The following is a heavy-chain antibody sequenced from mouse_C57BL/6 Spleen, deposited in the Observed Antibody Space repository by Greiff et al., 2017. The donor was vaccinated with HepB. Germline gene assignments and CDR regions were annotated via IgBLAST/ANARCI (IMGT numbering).Heavy chain of an antibody. V-gene: IGHV1-76*01. CDR3: ARGRLGYFDY. CDR2: IYPGSGNT. Sequence: QVQLQQSGAELVRPGASVKLSCKASGYTFTDYYINWVKQRPGQGLEWIARIYPGSGNTYYNEKFKGKATLTAEKSSSTAYMQLSSLTSEDSAVYFCARGRLGYFDYWGQGTTLTVSS. CDR1: GYTFTDYY. J-gene: IGHJ2*01.